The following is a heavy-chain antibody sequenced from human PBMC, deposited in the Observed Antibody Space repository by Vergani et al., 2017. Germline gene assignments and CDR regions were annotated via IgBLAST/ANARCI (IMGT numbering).Heavy chain of an antibody. CDR2: IYSGGST. CDR3: ARAVPTLYYYGMDV. Sequence: EVQLVETGGGLIQPGGSLILSCAASGFTVSSNYMSWVRQAPGKGLEWVSVIYSGGSTYYADSVKGRFTISRDNSKNTLYLQMNSLRAEDTAVYYCARAVPTLYYYGMDVWGQGTTVTVSS. CDR1: GFTVSSNY. J-gene: IGHJ6*02. V-gene: IGHV3-53*02.